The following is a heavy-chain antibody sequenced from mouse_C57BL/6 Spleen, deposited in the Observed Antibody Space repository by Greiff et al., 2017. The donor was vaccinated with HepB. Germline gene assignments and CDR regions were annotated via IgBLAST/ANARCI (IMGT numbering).Heavy chain of an antibody. V-gene: IGHV5-17*01. D-gene: IGHD1-1*01. J-gene: IGHJ1*03. Sequence: EVKLQESGGGLVKPGGSLKLSCAASGFTFSDYGMHWVRQAPEKGLEWVAYISSGSSTIYYADTVKGRFTISRDNAKNTLFLQMTSLRSEDTAMYYCARGTTVVAKNWYFDVWGTGTTVTVSS. CDR1: GFTFSDYG. CDR2: ISSGSSTI. CDR3: ARGTTVVAKNWYFDV.